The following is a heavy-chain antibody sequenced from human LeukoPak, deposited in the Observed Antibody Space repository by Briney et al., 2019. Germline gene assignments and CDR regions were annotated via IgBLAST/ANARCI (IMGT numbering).Heavy chain of an antibody. J-gene: IGHJ6*03. CDR1: GFTLSSNA. D-gene: IGHD3-10*01. CDR2: ISYDGSKK. V-gene: IGHV3-30*01. CDR3: ARDRVPPASGVFTYYMDV. Sequence: GRSLRLSCAASGFTLSSNAIHWVRQAPGKGLEWVAVISYDGSKKFYADSVKGRFTISRDNSKNTLYLQMNSLRAEDTAVYSCARDRVPPASGVFTYYMDVWAKGPRSSSP.